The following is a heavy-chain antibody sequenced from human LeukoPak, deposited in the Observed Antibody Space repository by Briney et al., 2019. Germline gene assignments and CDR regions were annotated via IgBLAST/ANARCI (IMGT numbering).Heavy chain of an antibody. CDR1: SDSIRSYY. J-gene: IGHJ4*02. D-gene: IGHD2-21*01. Sequence: PSETLSLTCTVSSDSIRSYYWSWIRQPPGEGLEWIGYIYYTGRTHYNPSLKSRVTISVDTSKNQFSLKLSSVTAADTAVYYCARAVGGHDYSFDYWGQGTLVTVSS. CDR3: ARAVGGHDYSFDY. CDR2: IYYTGRT. V-gene: IGHV4-59*01.